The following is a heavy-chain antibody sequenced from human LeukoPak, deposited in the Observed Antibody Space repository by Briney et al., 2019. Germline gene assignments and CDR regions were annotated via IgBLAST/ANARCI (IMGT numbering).Heavy chain of an antibody. J-gene: IGHJ4*02. V-gene: IGHV4-59*01. D-gene: IGHD3-22*01. CDR2: IYYSGST. Sequence: SETLSLTCTVSGGSISSYYWSWIRQPPGKGLEWIGYIYYSGSTNHNPSLKSRVTIPVDTSKNQFSLKLSSVTAADTAVYYCARRYYYDSSGYSDWGQGTLVTVSS. CDR3: ARRYYYDSSGYSD. CDR1: GGSISSYY.